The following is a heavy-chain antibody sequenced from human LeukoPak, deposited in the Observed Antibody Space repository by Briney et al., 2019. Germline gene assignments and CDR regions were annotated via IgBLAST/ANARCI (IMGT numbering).Heavy chain of an antibody. V-gene: IGHV4-34*01. CDR3: ARERKGKWVRQIDY. CDR1: GGSFSGYY. Sequence: SETLSLTCAVYGGSFSGYYWSWIRQPPGKGLEWIGETNHSGSTNYNPSLKSRVTISVDTSKNQFSLKLSSVTAADTAVYYCARERKGKWVRQIDYWGQGTLVTVSS. J-gene: IGHJ4*02. D-gene: IGHD5-12*01. CDR2: TNHSGST.